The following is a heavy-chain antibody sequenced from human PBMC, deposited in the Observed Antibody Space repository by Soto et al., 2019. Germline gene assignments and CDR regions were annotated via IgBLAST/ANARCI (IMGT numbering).Heavy chain of an antibody. Sequence: QVKLVQSGTEVKKPGASVKVSCKASGYSFGTSGISWVRQAPGQGLEWMGWISAYNGNRNYDMKLQDRATMTTDTSTNTAYLELRSLRSDDTAVYYCARAGQYYDSSGYANWGQGTLVTVSS. CDR3: ARAGQYYDSSGYAN. CDR2: ISAYNGNR. J-gene: IGHJ4*02. V-gene: IGHV1-18*01. CDR1: GYSFGTSG. D-gene: IGHD3-22*01.